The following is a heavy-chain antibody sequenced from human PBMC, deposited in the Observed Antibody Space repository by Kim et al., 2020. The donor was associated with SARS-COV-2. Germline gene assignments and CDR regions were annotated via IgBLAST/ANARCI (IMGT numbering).Heavy chain of an antibody. J-gene: IGHJ6*02. CDR1: GYTLTELS. CDR3: ATLPYIVATNNYYYGMDV. Sequence: ASVKVSCKVSGYTLTELSMHWVRQAPGKGLEWMGGFDPEDGETIYAQKFQGRVTMTEDTSTDTAYMELSSLRSEDTAVYYCATLPYIVATNNYYYGMDVWGQGTTVTVSS. D-gene: IGHD5-12*01. V-gene: IGHV1-24*01. CDR2: FDPEDGET.